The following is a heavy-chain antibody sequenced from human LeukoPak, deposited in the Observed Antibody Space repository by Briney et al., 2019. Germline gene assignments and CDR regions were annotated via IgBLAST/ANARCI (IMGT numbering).Heavy chain of an antibody. J-gene: IGHJ4*02. CDR1: GFSLNNAW. D-gene: IGHD3-22*01. CDR3: TTSYYDSSGFRA. Sequence: PGGSLRLSCAASGFSLNNAWMSWVRQAPGKGLEWVGRIKSKTDGGTIDYAAPVKGRSTISRDDSKNMVYLLMNNLKTVDTAVYYCTTSYYDSSGFRAWGQGTLVTVSS. V-gene: IGHV3-15*01. CDR2: IKSKTDGGTI.